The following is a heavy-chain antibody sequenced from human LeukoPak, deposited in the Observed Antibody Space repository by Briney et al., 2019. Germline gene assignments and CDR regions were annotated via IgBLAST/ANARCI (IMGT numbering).Heavy chain of an antibody. J-gene: IGHJ3*02. CDR2: IYYSGST. D-gene: IGHD6-19*01. CDR1: GGSISSYY. V-gene: IGHV4-59*08. CDR3: ARHWLTDPFDI. Sequence: PSETLSLTCTVSGGSISSYYWSWIRQPPGKGLEWIGYIYYSGSTNYSPSLKSRVTISVGTSKNQFSLKLSSVTAADTAVYYCARHWLTDPFDIWGQGTMVTVSS.